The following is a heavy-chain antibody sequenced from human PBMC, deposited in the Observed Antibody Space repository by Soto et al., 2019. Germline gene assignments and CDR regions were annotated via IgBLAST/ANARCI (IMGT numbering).Heavy chain of an antibody. V-gene: IGHV4-59*01. J-gene: IGHJ6*02. CDR1: GGSISSDY. Sequence: QVQLQESGPGLVKPSETLSLTCTVSGGSISSDYWSWIRQPPGKRLGYIGFIYHGGSANYNPSLESRFTRSPDAAKSQLSLKLRSVPAAETAVYYWARGEWFTRGNGMDVWGRGTTVTVS. CDR3: ARGEWFTRGNGMDV. D-gene: IGHD3-3*01. CDR2: IYHGGSA.